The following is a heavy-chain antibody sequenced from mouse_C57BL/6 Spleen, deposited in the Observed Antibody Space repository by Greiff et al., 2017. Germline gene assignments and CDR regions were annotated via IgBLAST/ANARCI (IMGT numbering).Heavy chain of an antibody. D-gene: IGHD2-10*01. V-gene: IGHV1-52*01. CDR2: IDPSDSET. CDR1: GYTFTSYW. Sequence: QVHVKQPGAELVRPGSSVKLSCKASGYTFTSYWMHWVKQRPIQGLEWIGNIDPSDSETHYNQKFKDKATLTVDKSSSTAYMQLSSLTSEDSAVYYCARSGASYYRYYYAMDYWGQGTSVTVSS. J-gene: IGHJ4*01. CDR3: ARSGASYYRYYYAMDY.